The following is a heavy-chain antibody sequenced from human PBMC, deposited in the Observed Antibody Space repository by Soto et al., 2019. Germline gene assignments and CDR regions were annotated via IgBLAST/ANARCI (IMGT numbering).Heavy chain of an antibody. CDR2: IYYSGST. Sequence: SEPLSLTCTVYGGSISSGGYYWSWIRQHPGKGLEWIGYIYYSGSTYYNPSLKSRVTISVDTSKNQFSLKLSSVTAADTAVYYCARGDYYDTTGGHVDSNFGCWGQGTLVTVAS. V-gene: IGHV4-31*03. D-gene: IGHD3-22*01. CDR1: GGSISSGGYY. J-gene: IGHJ4*02. CDR3: ARGDYYDTTGGHVDSNFGC.